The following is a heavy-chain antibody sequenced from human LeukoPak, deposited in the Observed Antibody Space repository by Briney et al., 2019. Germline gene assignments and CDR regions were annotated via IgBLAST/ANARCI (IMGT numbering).Heavy chain of an antibody. CDR1: GFTFSSYS. CDR2: ISSSSSYI. J-gene: IGHJ3*02. CDR3: ARAMQDPTDAFDI. V-gene: IGHV3-21*01. Sequence: GGSLRLSCAASGFTFSSYSMNWVRQAPGKGPEWVSSISSSSSYIYYADSVKGRFTISRDNAKNSLYLQMNSLRAEDTAVYYCARAMQDPTDAFDIWGQGTMVTVSS.